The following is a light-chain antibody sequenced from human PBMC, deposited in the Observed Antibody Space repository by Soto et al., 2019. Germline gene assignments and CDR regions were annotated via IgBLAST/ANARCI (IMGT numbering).Light chain of an antibody. J-gene: IGKJ1*01. CDR2: DAS. CDR3: QQYNSYPVG. Sequence: DIQMTQPPSTLSASVGDRVTITCRASQSISSWLAWYQQKPGKAPKLLIYDASSLESGVPSRFSGSGSGTEFTLTISSLQPDDFATYYCQQYNSYPVGFGQGTKVDIK. CDR1: QSISSW. V-gene: IGKV1-5*01.